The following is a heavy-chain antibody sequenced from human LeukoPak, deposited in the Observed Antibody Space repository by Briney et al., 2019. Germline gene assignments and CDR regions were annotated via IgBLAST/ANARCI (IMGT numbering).Heavy chain of an antibody. CDR1: GAPFSGYF. J-gene: IGHJ4*02. V-gene: IGHV4-34*01. D-gene: IGHD3-10*01. CDR3: ASRYYYNLGTFPFDF. CDR2: IHESGTT. Sequence: KPSATLSLTYAVSGAPFSGYFWSSTSQSARKGMGWLGEIHESGTTTSNPSLNSRVAISEDTSKNQLYLNLSSVTAADTAVYYCASRYYYNLGTFPFDFWGQGTLVTVSS.